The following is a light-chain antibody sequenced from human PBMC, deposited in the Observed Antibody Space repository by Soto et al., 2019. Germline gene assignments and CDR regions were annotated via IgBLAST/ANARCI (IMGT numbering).Light chain of an antibody. V-gene: IGKV3-15*01. J-gene: IGKJ4*02. CDR2: AAS. Sequence: EILMTQSPASLSASPGERVTITCRASQSISSHLTWYQQKPGQAPKLLIYAASSWPTGIPARFSGSGSGTDFTLTISSLQSEDFAVYYCQQYKNYSLTFGEGTKVDIK. CDR1: QSISSH. CDR3: QQYKNYSLT.